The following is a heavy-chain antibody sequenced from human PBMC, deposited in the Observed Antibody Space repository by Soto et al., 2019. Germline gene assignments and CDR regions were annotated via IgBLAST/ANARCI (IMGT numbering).Heavy chain of an antibody. J-gene: IGHJ4*02. CDR1: GGSVSSGSYY. CDR2: IYYSGST. D-gene: IGHD3-10*01. Sequence: SETLSLTCTVSGGSVSSGSYYWSWIRQPPGKGLEWIGYIYYSGSTNYNPSLKSRVTISVDTSKNQFSLKLSSVTAADTAVYYCARGIWFGEKGPKNYFDYWGQGTLVTVS. V-gene: IGHV4-61*01. CDR3: ARGIWFGEKGPKNYFDY.